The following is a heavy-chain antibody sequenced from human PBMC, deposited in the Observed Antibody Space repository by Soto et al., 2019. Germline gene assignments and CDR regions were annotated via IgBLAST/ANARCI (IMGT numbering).Heavy chain of an antibody. Sequence: QVQLVQSGAEVKKPGSSVKVSCKASGGTFSSYSINWVRQAPGQGLEWMGEIIPSFGTANYAQKFQGRVTMTADESTSTADMELSSLRSEDTAVYYCARDGGRHSGGIDYWGQGTLVTVSS. J-gene: IGHJ4*02. V-gene: IGHV1-69*01. CDR2: IIPSFGTA. D-gene: IGHD1-26*01. CDR3: ARDGGRHSGGIDY. CDR1: GGTFSSYS.